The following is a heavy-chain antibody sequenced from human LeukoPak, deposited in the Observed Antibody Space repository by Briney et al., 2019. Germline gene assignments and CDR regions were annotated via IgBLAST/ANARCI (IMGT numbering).Heavy chain of an antibody. Sequence: PSETLSLTCTVSGGSISSSSYYWGWIRQPPGKGLEWIGSIYYSGSTYYNPSLKSRVTISVDTSKNQFSLKLSSVTAADTAVYYCARGQIYYDAFDIWGQGAMVTVSS. J-gene: IGHJ3*02. CDR2: IYYSGST. V-gene: IGHV4-39*01. D-gene: IGHD1-26*01. CDR3: ARGQIYYDAFDI. CDR1: GGSISSSSYY.